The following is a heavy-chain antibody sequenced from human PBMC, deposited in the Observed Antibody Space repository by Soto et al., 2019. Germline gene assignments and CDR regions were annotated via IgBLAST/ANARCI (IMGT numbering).Heavy chain of an antibody. V-gene: IGHV3-30*18. CDR2: ISYDGSNK. D-gene: IGHD6-19*01. CDR1: GFTFSSYG. CDR3: AKGRAVAGDYYGMDV. J-gene: IGHJ6*02. Sequence: QVQLVESGGGVVQPGRSLRLSCAASGFTFSSYGMHWVRQAPGKGLEWVAVISYDGSNKYYADSVKGRFTISRDNSKNPLYLQMNSLRAEDTAVYYCAKGRAVAGDYYGMDVWGQGTTVTVSS.